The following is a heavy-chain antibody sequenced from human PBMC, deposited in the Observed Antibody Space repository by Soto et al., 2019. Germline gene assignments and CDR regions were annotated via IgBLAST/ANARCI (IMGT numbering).Heavy chain of an antibody. Sequence: ASVKVSCKASGYTFTSYDINWVRQATGQGLEWMGWMNPNSGNTGYAQKFQGRVTMTRNTSISTAYMELSSLRSEDTAVYYCARGRGANVLRYFEGDAFDIWGQGTMVTVSS. CDR2: MNPNSGNT. CDR1: GYTFTSYD. CDR3: ARGRGANVLRYFEGDAFDI. V-gene: IGHV1-8*01. J-gene: IGHJ3*02. D-gene: IGHD3-9*01.